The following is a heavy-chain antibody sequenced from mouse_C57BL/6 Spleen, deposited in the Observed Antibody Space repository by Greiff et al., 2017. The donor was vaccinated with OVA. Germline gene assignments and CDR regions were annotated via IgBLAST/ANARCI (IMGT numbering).Heavy chain of an antibody. CDR1: GYSFTDYN. J-gene: IGHJ4*01. CDR3: ARRGYYYGSSYVRAMDY. D-gene: IGHD1-1*01. V-gene: IGHV1-39*01. CDR2: INPNYGTT. Sequence: EVKLVESGPELVKPGASVKISCKASGYSFTDYNMNWVKQSNGKSLEWIGVINPNYGTTSYNQKFKGKATLTVDQSSSTAYMQLNSLTSEDSAVYYCARRGYYYGSSYVRAMDYWGQGTSVTVSS.